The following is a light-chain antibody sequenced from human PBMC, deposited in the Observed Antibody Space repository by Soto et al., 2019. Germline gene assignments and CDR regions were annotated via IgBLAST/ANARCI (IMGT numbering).Light chain of an antibody. CDR3: QHYNSYPWT. J-gene: IGKJ1*01. Sequence: DIQMTQSPSTLYASIGDRVTITCRASQTINNWLAWYQQKPGKAPNLLIYHASNLETGVPSRFSGSAFGTEFTLTLSSLKPDDFATYYCQHYNSYPWTFGQGTKVEIK. CDR1: QTINNW. V-gene: IGKV1-5*01. CDR2: HAS.